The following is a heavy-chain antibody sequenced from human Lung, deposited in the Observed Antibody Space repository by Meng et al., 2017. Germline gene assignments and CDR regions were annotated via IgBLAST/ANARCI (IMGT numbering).Heavy chain of an antibody. V-gene: IGHV3-30*01. J-gene: IGHJ4*02. CDR1: GFTFSRNA. Sequence: QVKLVESGGGVVQPGRSLRRSCAASGFTFSRNAMHWVRQAPGQGLEWVAAISYDGSNQHYADSVKGRFTISRDNSENTLYLQMNSLRAEDTAVYYCARNNYGDYYFDYWGQGTLVTVSS. CDR2: ISYDGSNQ. CDR3: ARNNYGDYYFDY. D-gene: IGHD4-17*01.